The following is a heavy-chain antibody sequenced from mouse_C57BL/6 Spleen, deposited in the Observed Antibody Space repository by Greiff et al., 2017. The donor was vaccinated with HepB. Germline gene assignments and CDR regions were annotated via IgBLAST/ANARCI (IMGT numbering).Heavy chain of an antibody. J-gene: IGHJ2*01. Sequence: EVMLVESGGGLVKPGGSLKLSCAASGFTFSSYTMSWVRQTPEKRLEWVATISGGGGNTYYPDSVKGRFTISRDNAKNTLYLQMSSLRSEDTALYYCASYYDGSSYYFDYWGQGTTLTVSS. D-gene: IGHD1-1*01. V-gene: IGHV5-9*01. CDR1: GFTFSSYT. CDR2: ISGGGGNT. CDR3: ASYYDGSSYYFDY.